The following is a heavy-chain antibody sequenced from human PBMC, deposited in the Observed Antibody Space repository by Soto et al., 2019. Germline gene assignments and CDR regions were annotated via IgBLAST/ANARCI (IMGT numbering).Heavy chain of an antibody. D-gene: IGHD2-15*01. J-gene: IGHJ4*02. CDR3: AKVPRYCSGGSCYGDYFVP. Sequence: GGSLRLSCAASGFTFSSYAMSWVRQAPGKGLEWVSAISGSGGNTYYADSVKGRFTISRDNSKNTLYLQMNSLRAEDTAVYYCAKVPRYCSGGSCYGDYFVPWGQGA. CDR1: GFTFSSYA. V-gene: IGHV3-23*01. CDR2: ISGSGGNT.